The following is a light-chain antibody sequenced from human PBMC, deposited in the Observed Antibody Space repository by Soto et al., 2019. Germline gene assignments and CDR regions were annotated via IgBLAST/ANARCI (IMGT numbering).Light chain of an antibody. CDR2: GSS. CDR3: QQYGSSPPYT. V-gene: IGKV3-20*01. Sequence: EVVLTHSPGTLSLSPGEIATLSCRASQSVSNKYLAWYQQKPGQAPRLLIFGSSDRATGIPDRFSGSGSGADFTLTISRLEPEDFAVYYCQQYGSSPPYTFGQGTKLEIK. J-gene: IGKJ2*01. CDR1: QSVSNKY.